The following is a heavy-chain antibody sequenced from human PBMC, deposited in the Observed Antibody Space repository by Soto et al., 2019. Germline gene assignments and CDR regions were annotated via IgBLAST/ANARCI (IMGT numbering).Heavy chain of an antibody. J-gene: IGHJ4*02. CDR2: IYYSGIT. D-gene: IGHD2-15*01. CDR1: GDSISSGGYY. V-gene: IGHV4-31*11. Sequence: QVHLQESGPGLVKPSQTLSLTCAVSGDSISSGGYYWNWIRQHPGKGLEWIGYIYYSGITQYNPSLKSRVTISVDASKPQISLKVSSVTAADTAVYYCARAAATGHPVVPDYWGQGTLVTVSS. CDR3: ARAAATGHPVVPDY.